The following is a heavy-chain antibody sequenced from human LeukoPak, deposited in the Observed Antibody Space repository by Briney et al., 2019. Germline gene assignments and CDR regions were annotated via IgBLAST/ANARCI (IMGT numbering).Heavy chain of an antibody. CDR3: AKDHGSGSQYNSLLDY. V-gene: IGHV3-21*01. CDR2: ISSSSSYI. J-gene: IGHJ4*02. CDR1: GFTFSSYG. D-gene: IGHD3-10*01. Sequence: PGGSLRLSCAASGFTFSSYGMSWVRQAPGKGLEWVSSISSSSSYIYYADSVKGRFTISRDNSKNTVYLQVNSLRAEDTAVYYCAKDHGSGSQYNSLLDYWGQGTLVTVSS.